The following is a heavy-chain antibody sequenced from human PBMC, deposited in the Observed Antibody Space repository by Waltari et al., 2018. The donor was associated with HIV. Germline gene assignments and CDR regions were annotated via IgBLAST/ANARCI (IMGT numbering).Heavy chain of an antibody. V-gene: IGHV3-74*03. CDR3: VRVEYVGWASDYHYGMDV. CDR1: GFAFTSYW. D-gene: IGHD2-8*01. Sequence: EVQLVEYVGALVTQWASLSLSCAASGFAFTSYWLHWGRQAPGKGLVWVARINSDGTSRAYGASMKGRFTISRDNGNNTLDLQMRRLRVEDTAVYYCVRVEYVGWASDYHYGMDVWGQGTTVIVSS. CDR2: INSDGTSR. J-gene: IGHJ6*02.